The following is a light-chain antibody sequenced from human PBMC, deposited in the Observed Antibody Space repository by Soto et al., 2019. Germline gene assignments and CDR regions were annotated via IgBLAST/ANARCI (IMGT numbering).Light chain of an antibody. CDR3: SSYTYNNVI. CDR2: EVT. CDR1: SSDVGGYNY. V-gene: IGLV2-14*01. J-gene: IGLJ2*01. Sequence: QSALTQPASVSGSPGQSITISCTGTSSDVGGYNYVSWYQQHPGKAPRLMIFEVTFRPSGISNRFSGSKSGNTASLTISGLQAEDEADYYCSSYTYNNVIFGGGTKLTVL.